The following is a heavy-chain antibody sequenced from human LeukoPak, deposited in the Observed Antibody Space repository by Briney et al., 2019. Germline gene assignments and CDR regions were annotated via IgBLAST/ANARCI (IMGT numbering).Heavy chain of an antibody. CDR2: IYHSGST. J-gene: IGHJ3*02. D-gene: IGHD6-13*01. Sequence: SETLSLTCTVSGGSISSGGYYWSWIRQPPGKGLEWIGYIYHSGSTYYNPSLKSRVTISVDTSKNQFSLKLSSVTAADTAVYYCARATRIAAAGRGAFDIWGQGTMVTVSS. V-gene: IGHV4-61*08. CDR3: ARATRIAAAGRGAFDI. CDR1: GGSISSGGYY.